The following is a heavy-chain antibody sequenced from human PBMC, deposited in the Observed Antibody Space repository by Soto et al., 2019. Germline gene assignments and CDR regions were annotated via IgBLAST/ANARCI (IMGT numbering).Heavy chain of an antibody. Sequence: QVQLQQWGAGLLKPSETLSLTCAVYGGSFSGYYWSWIRQPPGKGLEWIGEINHSGSTNYNPSLKSRVTLSVDTSKNQFSLKLSSVTAADTAVYYCARVGTVTTYYYYYYGMDVWGQGTTVTVSS. CDR2: INHSGST. D-gene: IGHD4-17*01. J-gene: IGHJ6*02. V-gene: IGHV4-34*01. CDR1: GGSFSGYY. CDR3: ARVGTVTTYYYYYYGMDV.